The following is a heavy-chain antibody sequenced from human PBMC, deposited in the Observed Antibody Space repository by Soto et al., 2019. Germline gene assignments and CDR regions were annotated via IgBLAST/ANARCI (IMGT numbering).Heavy chain of an antibody. V-gene: IGHV1-18*01. CDR2: ISAYNGNT. D-gene: IGHD3-3*01. Sequence: QVQLVQSGAEVKKPGASVKVSCKASGYTFTSYGISWVRQAPGQGLERLGWISAYNGNTNYAQKLQGRVTMTTDTSTRTAYMELRSLRSDGTAVYYWARVVAIFGVVSLTIRNIDFWGQGTMVTVSS. CDR1: GYTFTSYG. CDR3: ARVVAIFGVVSLTIRNIDF. J-gene: IGHJ3*01.